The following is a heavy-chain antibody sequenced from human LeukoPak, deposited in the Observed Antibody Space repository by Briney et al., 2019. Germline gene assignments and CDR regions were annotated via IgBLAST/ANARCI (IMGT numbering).Heavy chain of an antibody. D-gene: IGHD6-13*01. CDR3: ARIYLGSSWSSGEYFDY. CDR2: INSDGSST. J-gene: IGHJ4*02. V-gene: IGHV3-74*01. Sequence: GGSLRLSCAASGFTFSSYWMHWVRQAPGKGLVWVLRINSDGSSTSYADSVKGRFTISRDNAKNTLYLQMNSLRAEDTAVYYCARIYLGSSWSSGEYFDYWGQGTLVTVSS. CDR1: GFTFSSYW.